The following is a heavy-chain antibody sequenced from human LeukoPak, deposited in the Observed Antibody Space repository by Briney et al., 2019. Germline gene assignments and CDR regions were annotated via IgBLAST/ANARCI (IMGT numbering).Heavy chain of an antibody. V-gene: IGHV4-39*02. CDR1: GGSIGSSSYY. CDR3: ASRGRQWLLRSEYYYYYMDV. J-gene: IGHJ6*03. Sequence: SETLSLTCTVSGGSIGSSSYYWGWIRQPPGKGLEWIGSIFRTGSTYYSASLKSRVTISVDTSKNHFSLKLSSVTAADTAIYYCASRGRQWLLRSEYYYYYMDVWGKGTSVTVSS. CDR2: IFRTGST. D-gene: IGHD6-19*01.